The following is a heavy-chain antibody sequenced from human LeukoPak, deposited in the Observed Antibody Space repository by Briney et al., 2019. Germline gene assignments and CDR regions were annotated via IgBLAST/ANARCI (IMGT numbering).Heavy chain of an antibody. J-gene: IGHJ4*02. Sequence: GGSLRLSCAASGFTFSSYWMSWVRQAPGKGLEWVANIKQDGSEKYYVDSVKGRFTISRDNAKNSLYLQMNSLRAGDTAVYYCASLIVGATEAYWGQGTLVTVSS. V-gene: IGHV3-7*01. CDR3: ASLIVGATEAY. CDR1: GFTFSSYW. CDR2: IKQDGSEK. D-gene: IGHD1-26*01.